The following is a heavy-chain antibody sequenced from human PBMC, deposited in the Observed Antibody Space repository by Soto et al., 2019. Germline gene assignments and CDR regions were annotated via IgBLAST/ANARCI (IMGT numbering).Heavy chain of an antibody. CDR2: IIPILGIA. CDR3: ARGPTVTSYYFDY. CDR1: GGTFSSYT. D-gene: IGHD4-17*01. J-gene: IGHJ4*02. V-gene: IGHV1-69*02. Sequence: ASVKVSCKASGGTFSSYTISWVRQAPGQGLEWMGRIIPILGIANYAQKFQGRVTITADKSTSTAYMELSSLRSEDTAVYYCARGPTVTSYYFDYWGQGTLVTVSS.